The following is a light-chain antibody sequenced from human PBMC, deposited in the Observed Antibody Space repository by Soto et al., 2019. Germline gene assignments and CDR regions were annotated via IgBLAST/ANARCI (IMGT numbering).Light chain of an antibody. CDR1: QGIRND. Sequence: QMTQSPSSLSASVGDRVTITCRASQGIRNDLGWYQQKPGEAPKLLIFGATMLQIGVPSRFSGGRSGTDFTLTISSLEPEDFATYYCLQDYNYPRTFGQGTKVEVK. V-gene: IGKV1-6*01. J-gene: IGKJ1*01. CDR3: LQDYNYPRT. CDR2: GAT.